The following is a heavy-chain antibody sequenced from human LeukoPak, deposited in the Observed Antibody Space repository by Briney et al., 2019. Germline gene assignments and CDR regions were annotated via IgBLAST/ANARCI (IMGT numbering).Heavy chain of an antibody. D-gene: IGHD3-3*01. V-gene: IGHV4-34*01. J-gene: IGHJ4*02. Sequence: SETLSLTCAVYGGSFSGYYWSWIRQPPGKGLEWIGEINHSGSTNYNPSLKSRVTISVDTSKNQFSLKLSSVTAEDTAVYYCARRLGDYDFWSGYPKKSDYWGQGTLVTVSS. CDR1: GGSFSGYY. CDR2: INHSGST. CDR3: ARRLGDYDFWSGYPKKSDY.